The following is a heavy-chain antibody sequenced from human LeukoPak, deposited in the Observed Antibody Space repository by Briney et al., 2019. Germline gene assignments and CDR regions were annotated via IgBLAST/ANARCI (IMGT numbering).Heavy chain of an antibody. D-gene: IGHD6-6*01. CDR1: GFTFDDYG. V-gene: IGHV3-15*01. J-gene: IGHJ5*02. CDR2: IKSKTDGGTT. CDR3: TTPGKIAAPRETDL. Sequence: GGSLRLSCAASGFTFDDYGMSWVRQAPGKRLEWVGRIKSKTDGGTTDYAAPVKGRFTISRDDSKNTLYLQMNSLKTEDTAVYYCTTPGKIAAPRETDLWGQGTLVTVSS.